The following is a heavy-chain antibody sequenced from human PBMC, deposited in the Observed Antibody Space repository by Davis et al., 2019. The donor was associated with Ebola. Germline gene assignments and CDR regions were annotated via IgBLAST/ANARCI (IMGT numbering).Heavy chain of an antibody. V-gene: IGHV3-7*01. CDR1: GLSLSSHW. CDR3: TSTPNWNYFDF. D-gene: IGHD1-20*01. J-gene: IGHJ4*02. Sequence: PGGSLRLSCAVSGLSLSSHWMSWVRQTPGKGLEWVANIKQDGSERYYVDSVKGRFTISRDNALNSLYLQMNSLRDEDTAVYFCTSTPNWNYFDFWGLGTLVTVSS. CDR2: IKQDGSER.